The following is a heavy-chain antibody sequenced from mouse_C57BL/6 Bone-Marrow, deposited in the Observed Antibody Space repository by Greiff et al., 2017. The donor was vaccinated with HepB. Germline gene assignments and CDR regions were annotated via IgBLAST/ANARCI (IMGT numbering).Heavy chain of an antibody. CDR2: IDPSDSYT. CDR1: GYTFTSYW. V-gene: IGHV1-69*01. CDR3: ARWGYGSSWFAY. Sequence: VQLQQPGAELVMPGASVKLSCKASGYTFTSYWMHWVKQRPGQGLEWIGEIDPSDSYTNYNQKFKGKSTLTVDKSSSTAYMQLSSLTSEDSAVYYCARWGYGSSWFAYWGQGTLVTVSA. D-gene: IGHD1-1*01. J-gene: IGHJ3*01.